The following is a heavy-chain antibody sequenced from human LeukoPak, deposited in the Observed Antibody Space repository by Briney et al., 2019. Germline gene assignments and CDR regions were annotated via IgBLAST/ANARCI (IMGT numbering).Heavy chain of an antibody. D-gene: IGHD5-18*01. CDR1: GYSISSGYY. V-gene: IGHV4-38-2*02. Sequence: PSETLSLTCTVSGYSISSGYYWGWIRPPPGKGLEWIGSIYHSGSTYYNPSLKSRVTISVDTSKNQFSLKLSSVTAADTAVYYCARGLDTAMVTRYFDYWGQGTLVTVSS. CDR2: IYHSGST. CDR3: ARGLDTAMVTRYFDY. J-gene: IGHJ4*02.